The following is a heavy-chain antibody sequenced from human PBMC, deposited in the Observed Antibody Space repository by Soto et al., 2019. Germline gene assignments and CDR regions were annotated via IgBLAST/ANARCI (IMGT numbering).Heavy chain of an antibody. J-gene: IGHJ4*02. Sequence: QVQLVESGGGVVQPGRSLRLSCAASGFTFSSYAMHWVRQAPGKGLEWVAVISYDGSNKYYADSVKGRFTISRDNSKNTLYLQMNSLRAEDTAVYYCARDSGWYEVYFDYWGQGTLVTVSS. CDR2: ISYDGSNK. D-gene: IGHD6-19*01. CDR1: GFTFSSYA. CDR3: ARDSGWYEVYFDY. V-gene: IGHV3-30-3*01.